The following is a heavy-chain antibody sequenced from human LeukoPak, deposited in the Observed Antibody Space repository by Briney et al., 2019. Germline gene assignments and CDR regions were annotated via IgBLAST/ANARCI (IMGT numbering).Heavy chain of an antibody. CDR3: ARDTSSGSYSFDY. CDR1: GYSFTSNY. CDR2: INPTGGST. V-gene: IGHV1-46*01. J-gene: IGHJ4*02. Sequence: ASVKVSCKASGYSFTSNYIHWVRQAPGQGLEWMGIINPTGGSTTYAQRFQVRVTMTRDTSTSTVYMELSSLRSEDTAVYYCARDTSSGSYSFDYWGQGTLVTVSS. D-gene: IGHD1-26*01.